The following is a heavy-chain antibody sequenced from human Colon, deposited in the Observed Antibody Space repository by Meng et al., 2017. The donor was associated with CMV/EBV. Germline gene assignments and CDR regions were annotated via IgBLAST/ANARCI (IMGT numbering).Heavy chain of an antibody. J-gene: IGHJ4*02. CDR2: INHDGTFT. D-gene: IGHD1-1*01. V-gene: IGHV3-74*03. CDR3: ARDRNWIFDY. CDR1: GFPFSSDV. Sequence: GGSLRLSCAASGFPFSSDVMHWVRQAPGKGLVWVARINHDGTFTTYLDSVKGRFTISRDNAKNTLYLQMNSLRAEDTAAYYCARDRNWIFDYWGRGTLVTVSS.